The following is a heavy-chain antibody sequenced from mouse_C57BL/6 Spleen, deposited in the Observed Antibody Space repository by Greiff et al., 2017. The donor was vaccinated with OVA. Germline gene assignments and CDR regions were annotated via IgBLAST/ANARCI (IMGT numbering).Heavy chain of an antibody. Sequence: QVQLKEPGPELVKPGASVKISCKASGYAFSSSWMHWVKQRPGQGLEWIGRIYPGDGDTNYNGKFKGKATLTADKSSSTAYMQLSSLTSEDSAVYICGRETGPVAYWGQGTLVTVSA. J-gene: IGHJ3*01. D-gene: IGHD4-1*01. CDR2: IYPGDGDT. CDR1: GYAFSSSW. V-gene: IGHV1-82*01. CDR3: GRETGPVAY.